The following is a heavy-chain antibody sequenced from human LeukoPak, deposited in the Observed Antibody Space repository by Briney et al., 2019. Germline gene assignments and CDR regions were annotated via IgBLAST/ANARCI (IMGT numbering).Heavy chain of an antibody. CDR1: GFTFSSYS. CDR3: ARGTYYYDSSGYPPPSDAFDI. D-gene: IGHD3-22*01. Sequence: GGSLRLSCAASGFTFSSYSMNWVRQAPGKGLEWVSSISSSSSYIYYADSVKGRFTISRDNAKNSLYLQMNSLRAEDTAVYYCARGTYYYDSSGYPPPSDAFDIWGQGTMVTVSS. V-gene: IGHV3-21*01. J-gene: IGHJ3*02. CDR2: ISSSSSYI.